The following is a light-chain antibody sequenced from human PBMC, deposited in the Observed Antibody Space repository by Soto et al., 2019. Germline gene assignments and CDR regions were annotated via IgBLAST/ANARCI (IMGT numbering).Light chain of an antibody. Sequence: EIVMTQSPATLSVSPGERATLSCRASQSVSTNLAWYQQKPGQAPRLLIYGASTRATDIPARFSGSGSGTEFTLTISSLQSEDVAVYYCQQYNSWPPWVFGQGTKVDIK. CDR3: QQYNSWPPWV. J-gene: IGKJ1*01. CDR1: QSVSTN. V-gene: IGKV3-15*01. CDR2: GAS.